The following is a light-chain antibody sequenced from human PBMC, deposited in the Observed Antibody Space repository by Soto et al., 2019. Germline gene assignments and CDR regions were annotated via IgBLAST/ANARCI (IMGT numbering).Light chain of an antibody. J-gene: IGKJ3*01. V-gene: IGKV3-11*01. CDR1: QSVSSY. Sequence: EILLTQSPATLSLSPGERATLSCRSSQSVSSYLAWYQQKPGQAPRLLIYDASNRATGIPARFSGSGSGTDFTLTISSLEPEDFAVYYCQQRSNWHTFGPGTKVDI. CDR2: DAS. CDR3: QQRSNWHT.